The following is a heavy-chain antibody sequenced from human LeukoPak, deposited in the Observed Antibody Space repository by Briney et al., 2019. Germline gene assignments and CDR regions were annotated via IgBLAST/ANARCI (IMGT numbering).Heavy chain of an antibody. J-gene: IGHJ4*02. CDR3: ARAFSYGLGY. D-gene: IGHD5-18*01. CDR2: ISFDGITN. Sequence: GGALRLSCAASGFTFSSYTMHWVRQAPGKGLEWVAVISFDGITNYYADSVKGRFTISRDNSKSTLFLQMNSLRAEDTAVYYCARAFSYGLGYWGQGTLVTVSS. V-gene: IGHV3-30-3*01. CDR1: GFTFSSYT.